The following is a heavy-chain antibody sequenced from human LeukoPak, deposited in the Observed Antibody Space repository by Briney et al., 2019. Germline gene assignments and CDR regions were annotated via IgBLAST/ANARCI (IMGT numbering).Heavy chain of an antibody. CDR2: ISSSSSYI. J-gene: IGHJ3*02. Sequence: GGSLRLSCAASGFTFSSYSMNWVRQAPGKGLEWVSSISSSSSYIYYADSVKGRFTISRDNAKNSLYLQMNSPRAEDTAVYYCARVGVVTAAFDIWGQGTMVTVSS. V-gene: IGHV3-21*01. D-gene: IGHD3-3*01. CDR3: ARVGVVTAAFDI. CDR1: GFTFSSYS.